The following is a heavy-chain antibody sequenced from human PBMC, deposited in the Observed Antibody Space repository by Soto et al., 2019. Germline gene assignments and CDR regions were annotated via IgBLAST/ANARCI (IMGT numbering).Heavy chain of an antibody. CDR3: ERDWARAEDV. V-gene: IGHV1-3*01. J-gene: IGHJ6*02. Sequence: XSVKVSCTASGYTFTGYPIHWVRQAPGQGLEWMGWINAGNGNTKYSQKFQGRVTITRDTSASTAYMELSSLRSEDTAVYYCERDWARAEDVWGQGTTVTVSS. CDR1: GYTFTGYP. CDR2: INAGNGNT. D-gene: IGHD7-27*01.